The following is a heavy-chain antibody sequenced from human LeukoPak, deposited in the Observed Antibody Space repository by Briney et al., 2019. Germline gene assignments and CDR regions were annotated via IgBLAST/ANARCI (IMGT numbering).Heavy chain of an antibody. CDR2: IYYSGST. D-gene: IGHD5-12*01. CDR1: GGSISSYY. V-gene: IGHV4-59*01. J-gene: IGHJ4*02. Sequence: PSETLSLTCTVSGGSISSYYWSWIRQPPGKGLEWIGYIYYSGSTNYNPSLKSRVTISVDTSKNQFSLKLSSVTAADTAVYYCARGGDLVATGGLDYWGQGTLVTVSS. CDR3: ARGGDLVATGGLDY.